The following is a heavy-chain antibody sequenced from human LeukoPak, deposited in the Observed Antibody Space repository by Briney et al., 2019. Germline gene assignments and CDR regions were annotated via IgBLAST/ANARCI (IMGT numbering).Heavy chain of an antibody. V-gene: IGHV3-48*03. CDR3: ARPPTGIAARPGWFDP. J-gene: IGHJ5*02. CDR1: GFTFSSYE. CDR2: ISSSGSTI. D-gene: IGHD6-6*01. Sequence: GGSLRLSCAASGFTFSSYEMNWVRQAPGKGLEWVSYISSSGSTIYYADSVKGRFTISRDNSKNTLYLQMNSLRAEDTAVYYCARPPTGIAARPGWFDPWGQGTLVTVSS.